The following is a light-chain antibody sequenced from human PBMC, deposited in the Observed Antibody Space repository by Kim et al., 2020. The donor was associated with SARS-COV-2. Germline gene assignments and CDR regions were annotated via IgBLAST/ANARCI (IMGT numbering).Light chain of an antibody. CDR3: CSYRNSNFFI. J-gene: IGLJ2*01. Sequence: GQSITISCTGTITDVGSYNLVSWYQQHPGKAPKLIIYDLNKRPSGVSDRFSGSKSGNTASLTISGLQADDEADYYCCSYRNSNFFIFGGGTKLTVL. CDR1: ITDVGSYNL. CDR2: DLN. V-gene: IGLV2-23*02.